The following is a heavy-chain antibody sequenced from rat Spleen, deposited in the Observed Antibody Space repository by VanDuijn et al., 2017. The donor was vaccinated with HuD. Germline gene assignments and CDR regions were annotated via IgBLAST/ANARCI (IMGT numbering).Heavy chain of an antibody. Sequence: EVQLVESGGGLVQPGRSLKLSCSASGFTLSNYGMAWVRQTPTKGLEWVASISTAGGNTFYRGSVGGRFTVSRDNAKSTLYLQMDSLRSEDTATHYCTRHAYYDGYYHWYFDFWGPGTMVTVSS. V-gene: IGHV5S13*01. CDR3: TRHAYYDGYYHWYFDF. CDR2: ISTAGGNT. CDR1: GFTLSNYG. D-gene: IGHD1-12*03. J-gene: IGHJ1*01.